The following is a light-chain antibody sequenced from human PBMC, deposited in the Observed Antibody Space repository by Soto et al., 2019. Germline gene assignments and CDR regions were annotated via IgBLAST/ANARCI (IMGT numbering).Light chain of an antibody. Sequence: QSVLTQPASVSGSPGQSITISCTGTSSDVGSYNLVSWYQQHPGKAPKLMIYEDNKRPSGVFYRFSVSKSGYTASLTISGLQAEDEADYYCCSYARTSTYVFGSGTKVTVL. V-gene: IGLV2-23*01. CDR2: EDN. J-gene: IGLJ1*01. CDR3: CSYARTSTYV. CDR1: SSDVGSYNL.